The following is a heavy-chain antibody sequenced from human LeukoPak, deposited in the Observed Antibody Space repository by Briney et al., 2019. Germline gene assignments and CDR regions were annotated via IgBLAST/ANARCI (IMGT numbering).Heavy chain of an antibody. CDR3: ARRTPYDVLTGYYNFDY. CDR2: IYYSGRT. D-gene: IGHD3-9*01. V-gene: IGHV4-39*01. CDR1: GDSISKSNYY. Sequence: PSETLSLTCTVSGDSISKSNYYWGWIRQPPGKDLECIGTIYYSGRTYYNPSLESRVTISVDTSKNQFSLKLTSVTAADTAVYYCARRTPYDVLTGYYNFDYWGQGTLVTVSS. J-gene: IGHJ4*02.